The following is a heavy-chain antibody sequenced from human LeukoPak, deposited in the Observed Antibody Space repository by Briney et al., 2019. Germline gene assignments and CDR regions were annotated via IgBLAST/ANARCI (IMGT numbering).Heavy chain of an antibody. CDR2: IYYSGST. D-gene: IGHD1-26*01. CDR1: GGSISSYY. J-gene: IGHJ4*02. V-gene: IGHV4-59*01. CDR3: ARDLASGSYDY. Sequence: SETLSLTCTVSGGSISSYYWSWIRQPPGKGQEWIGYIYYSGSTNYNPSLKSRVTISVDTSKNQFSLKLSSVTAADTAVYYCARDLASGSYDYWGQGTLVTVSS.